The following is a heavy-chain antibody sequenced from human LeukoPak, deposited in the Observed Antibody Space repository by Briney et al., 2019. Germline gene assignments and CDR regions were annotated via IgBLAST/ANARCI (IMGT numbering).Heavy chain of an antibody. V-gene: IGHV4-34*01. CDR3: ARASVRVAAAGTGEYFQH. J-gene: IGHJ1*01. CDR2: INHSGST. D-gene: IGHD6-13*01. Sequence: PSETLSLTCAVYGGSFSGYYWSWIRQPPGKGLEWIGEINHSGSTNYNPSLKSRVTISVDTSKNQFSLKLSSVTAADTAVYYRARASVRVAAAGTGEYFQHWGQGTLVTVSS. CDR1: GGSFSGYY.